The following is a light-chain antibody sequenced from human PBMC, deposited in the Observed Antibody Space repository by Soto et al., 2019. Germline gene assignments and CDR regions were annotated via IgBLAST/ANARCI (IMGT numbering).Light chain of an antibody. V-gene: IGKV3-11*01. CDR1: QSVENY. CDR2: DTS. Sequence: EIVLTQSPATLSLSPGERATLSCRASQSVENYLAWFQQKRGQAPRLLVYDTSNRAADIPDRFRGSGSGTDFTLTISSLEPEDFAVYYCHQRYIWPPLTFGGGTKVEIK. J-gene: IGKJ4*01. CDR3: HQRYIWPPLT.